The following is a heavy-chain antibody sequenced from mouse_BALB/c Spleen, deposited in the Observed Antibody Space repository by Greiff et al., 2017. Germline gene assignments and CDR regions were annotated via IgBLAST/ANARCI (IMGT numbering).Heavy chain of an antibody. CDR1: GFSLTSYG. J-gene: IGHJ3*01. V-gene: IGHV2-9*02. D-gene: IGHD1-1*01. CDR2: IWAGGST. CDR3: ASPYYYGSSYGFAY. Sequence: QVQLQQSGPGLVAPSQSLSITCTVSGFSLTSYGVHWVRQPPGKGLEWLGVIWAGGSTNYNSALMSRLSISKDNSKSQVFLKMNSPQTDDTAMYYCASPYYYGSSYGFAYWGQGTLVTVSA.